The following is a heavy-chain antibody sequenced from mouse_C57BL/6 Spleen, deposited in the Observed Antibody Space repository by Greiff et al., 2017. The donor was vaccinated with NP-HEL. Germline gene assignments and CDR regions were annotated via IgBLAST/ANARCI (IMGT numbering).Heavy chain of an antibody. CDR2: INPYNGGT. CDR1: GYTFTDYY. Sequence: VQLQQSGPVLVKPGASVKMSCKASGYTFTDYYMNWVKQSHGKSLEWIGVINPYNGGTSYNQKFKGKATLTVDKSSSTAYMELNSLTSEDSAVYYCARGGLITTGNFDYWGQGTTLTVSS. V-gene: IGHV1-19*01. J-gene: IGHJ2*01. CDR3: ARGGLITTGNFDY. D-gene: IGHD1-1*01.